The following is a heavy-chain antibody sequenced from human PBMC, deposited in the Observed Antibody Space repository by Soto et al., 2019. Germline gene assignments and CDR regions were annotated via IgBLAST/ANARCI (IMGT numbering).Heavy chain of an antibody. D-gene: IGHD3-3*01. CDR3: AEKGGGASIDFWRANWFDP. CDR2: IISIFGGT. V-gene: IGHV1-69*06. CDR1: GGMFSDYT. Sequence: QVQLVQSGAVVKKPGSSVTVSGKASGGMFSDYTISWVRQAPGQGLEWMGGIISIFGGTHYAQKFQGRVTITADKPTSASYLGPTNPNFEETAGYFWAEKGGGASIDFWRANWFDPWGQGTQVIVSS. J-gene: IGHJ5*02.